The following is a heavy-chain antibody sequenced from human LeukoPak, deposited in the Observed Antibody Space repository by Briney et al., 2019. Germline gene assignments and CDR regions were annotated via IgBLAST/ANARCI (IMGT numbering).Heavy chain of an antibody. CDR2: INSDGSST. V-gene: IGHV3-74*01. J-gene: IGHJ4*02. D-gene: IGHD3-22*01. Sequence: PGGSLRLSCAASGFTFSSYWMHWVRQAPGKGLVWVSRINSDGSSTSYADSVKGRITISRDNAKNTLYLQMNSLRAEDTAVYYCARVMDYEGYFDYWGQGTLVTVSS. CDR3: ARVMDYEGYFDY. CDR1: GFTFSSYW.